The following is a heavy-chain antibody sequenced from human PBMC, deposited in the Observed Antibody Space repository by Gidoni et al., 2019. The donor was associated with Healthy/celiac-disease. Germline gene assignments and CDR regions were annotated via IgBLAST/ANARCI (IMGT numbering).Heavy chain of an antibody. CDR1: GFTFSSYG. V-gene: IGHV3-30*18. D-gene: IGHD4-17*01. Sequence: QVQLVESGGGVVQPGRSLRLSCAASGFTFSSYGMHWVRQAPGKGLEWVAVISSDGSNKYYADAVKGRFTISRDNSKNTLYLQMNSLRAEDTAVYYCAKLDDYGDPYYYYYGMDVWGQGTTVTVSS. CDR2: ISSDGSNK. J-gene: IGHJ6*02. CDR3: AKLDDYGDPYYYYYGMDV.